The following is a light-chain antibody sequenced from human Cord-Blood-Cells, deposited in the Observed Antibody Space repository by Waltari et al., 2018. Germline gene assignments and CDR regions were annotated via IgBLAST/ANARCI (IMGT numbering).Light chain of an antibody. V-gene: IGLV2-23*01. CDR1: RSDAGCYNP. Sequence: QSALTQPASVSGSPGQSITISCPGTRSDAGCYNPFSWYQQLPGKAPRLMIYEGSKRPSGVSNRFSGSKSGNTASLTISGLQAEDEADYYCCSYAGSSNVVFGGGTKLTVL. CDR2: EGS. J-gene: IGLJ2*01. CDR3: CSYAGSSNVV.